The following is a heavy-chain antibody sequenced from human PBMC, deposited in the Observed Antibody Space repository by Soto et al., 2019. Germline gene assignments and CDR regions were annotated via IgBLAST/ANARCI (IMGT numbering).Heavy chain of an antibody. Sequence: ASVKVSCKASGYKFTTYFIHWVRQAPGQGLEWMGMIHPSGDTGYAQKFRGRVTMTIDTAKTTAYMELRNLTSEDTAVYFSVRGYCTTSPCSGDFQFWGQGTLVTASS. CDR3: VRGYCTTSPCSGDFQF. D-gene: IGHD2-15*01. CDR2: IHPSGDT. V-gene: IGHV1-46*01. CDR1: GYKFTTYF. J-gene: IGHJ1*01.